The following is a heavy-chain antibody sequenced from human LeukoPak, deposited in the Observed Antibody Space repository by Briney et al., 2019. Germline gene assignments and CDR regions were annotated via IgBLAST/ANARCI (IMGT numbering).Heavy chain of an antibody. Sequence: SEILSLTCTVSGGSISSSSYYWGWIRQPPGKGLEWIGSIYYSGSTYYNPSLKSRVTISVDTSKNQFSLKLSSVTAADTAVYYCARGWPAMVRLRHFDYWGQGTLVTVSS. CDR2: IYYSGST. CDR1: GGSISSSSYY. CDR3: ARGWPAMVRLRHFDY. D-gene: IGHD5-18*01. J-gene: IGHJ4*02. V-gene: IGHV4-39*07.